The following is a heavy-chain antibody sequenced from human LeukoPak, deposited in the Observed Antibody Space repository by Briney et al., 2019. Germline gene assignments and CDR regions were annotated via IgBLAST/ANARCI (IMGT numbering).Heavy chain of an antibody. D-gene: IGHD6-19*01. CDR2: INPKSGGT. V-gene: IGHV1-2*02. Sequence: ASVKVSCKTSGYTFTDYYIHWVRQAPGQGLEWMGWINPKSGGTNYAQKFQGRVTITSATSISTAYMELSRLRSDDTAMYYCARAMHIVVTGRDYWGQGTLVTVSS. CDR3: ARAMHIVVTGRDY. J-gene: IGHJ4*02. CDR1: GYTFTDYY.